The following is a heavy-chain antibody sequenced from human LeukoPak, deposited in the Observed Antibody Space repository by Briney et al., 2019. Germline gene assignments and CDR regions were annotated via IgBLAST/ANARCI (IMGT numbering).Heavy chain of an antibody. CDR1: GFTFSSYG. J-gene: IGHJ4*02. CDR2: IWYDGSNK. Sequence: GGSLRLSCAASGFTFSSYGMHWVRQAPGKGLEWVAVIWYDGSNKYYADSVKGRFAISRDNSKNTLYLQMNSLRAEDTAVYYCARASNKQQLVLGELDYWGQGTLVTVSS. CDR3: ARASNKQQLVLGELDY. V-gene: IGHV3-33*01. D-gene: IGHD6-13*01.